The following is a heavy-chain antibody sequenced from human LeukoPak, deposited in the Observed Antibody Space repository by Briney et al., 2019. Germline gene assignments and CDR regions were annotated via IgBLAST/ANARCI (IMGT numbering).Heavy chain of an antibody. CDR2: ISADGSVT. CDR1: GFTFSRYS. Sequence: GGSLRLSCADSGFTFSRYSMHWVRQTPGKGLVWVSCISADGSVTRYADSVKGRFTISRDNTKSTLYLQMHSLRAEDTAVYYCATAGGDGSRMGFDPWGQGNLVTVSS. J-gene: IGHJ5*02. CDR3: ATAGGDGSRMGFDP. D-gene: IGHD2-15*01. V-gene: IGHV3-74*01.